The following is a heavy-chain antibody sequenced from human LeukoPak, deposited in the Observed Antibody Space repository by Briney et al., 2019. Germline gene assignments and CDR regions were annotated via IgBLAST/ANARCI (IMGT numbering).Heavy chain of an antibody. V-gene: IGHV4-59*01. CDR1: GGSISSYY. CDR3: ARSSSWWGYDAFDI. J-gene: IGHJ3*02. D-gene: IGHD6-13*01. Sequence: SETLSLTCTVSGGSISSYYWSWIRQPPGKGLEWIGYIYYSGSTNYNPSLKSRVTISVDTSKNQFSLKLSSVTAADTAVYYCARSSSWWGYDAFDIWGQGTMVTVSS. CDR2: IYYSGST.